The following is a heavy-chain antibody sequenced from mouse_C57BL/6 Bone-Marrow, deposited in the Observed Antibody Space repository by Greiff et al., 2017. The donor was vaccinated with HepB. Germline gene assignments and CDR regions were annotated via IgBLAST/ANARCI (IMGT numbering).Heavy chain of an antibody. V-gene: IGHV1-62-2*01. CDR2: FYPGSGSI. CDR1: GYTFTEYT. Sequence: QVQLRQSGAELVKPGASVKLSCKASGYTFTEYTIHWVKQRSGQGLEWIGWFYPGSGSIKYNEKFKDKATLTADKSSSTVYMEHSRLTSEDSAVYFCARHEEGDDCGRSDPFAYWGQGTLVTVSA. CDR3: ARHEEGDDCGRSDPFAY. D-gene: IGHD1-1*01. J-gene: IGHJ3*01.